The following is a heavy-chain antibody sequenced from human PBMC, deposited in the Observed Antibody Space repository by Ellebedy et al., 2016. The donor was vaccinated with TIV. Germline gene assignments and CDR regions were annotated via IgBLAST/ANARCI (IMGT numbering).Heavy chain of an antibody. Sequence: PGGSLRLSCAASGFTFSGYWMSWVRQAPGKGLEWVSLITSSGSRTYYADSVKGRFTISRDNSKDMLYLDMDSLRGEDTAIYYCAQMGNYWDDGSCYIGAFEIWGQGTMVTVSS. CDR1: GFTFSGYW. D-gene: IGHD2-15*01. J-gene: IGHJ3*02. V-gene: IGHV3-23*01. CDR3: AQMGNYWDDGSCYIGAFEI. CDR2: ITSSGSRT.